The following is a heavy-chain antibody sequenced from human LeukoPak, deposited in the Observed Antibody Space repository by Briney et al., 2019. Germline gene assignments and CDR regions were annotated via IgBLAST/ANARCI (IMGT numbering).Heavy chain of an antibody. CDR3: ARVLRGGDYYDSSGSLSDY. Sequence: PGGSLRLSCAASGFTFSTYAMSWVRQAPGKGLEWVSTISNSGGSTYYADSVKGRFTISRDNSKNTLYLQMNSLRAEDTAVYYCARVLRGGDYYDSSGSLSDYWGQGTLVTVSS. J-gene: IGHJ4*02. V-gene: IGHV3-23*01. CDR2: ISNSGGST. D-gene: IGHD3-22*01. CDR1: GFTFSTYA.